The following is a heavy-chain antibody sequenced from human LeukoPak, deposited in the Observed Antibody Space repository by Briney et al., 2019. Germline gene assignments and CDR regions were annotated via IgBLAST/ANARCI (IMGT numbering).Heavy chain of an antibody. D-gene: IGHD2-2*01. CDR2: INHSGST. CDR1: GGSFSGYY. V-gene: IGHV4-34*01. J-gene: IGHJ6*04. CDR3: ARIPGDIVVVPAASALAV. Sequence: SETLSLTCAVYGGSFSGYYWSWIRQPPGKGLEWIGEINHSGSTNYNPSLKSRVTISVETSKNQFSLKLSSVTAADTAVYYCARIPGDIVVVPAASALAVWGKGTTVTVSS.